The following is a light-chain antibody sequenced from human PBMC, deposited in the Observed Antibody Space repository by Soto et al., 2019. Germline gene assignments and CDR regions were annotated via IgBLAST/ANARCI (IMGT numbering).Light chain of an antibody. CDR3: QQYGSSPRYS. Sequence: DIVLTQSPGTLSLSPGERATLSCRASQSVDSRYLAWYHQKPGQAPRLVIHAVSRRATGIPDRFSGSGSGTDFTLTISRLEPEDFAEYYCQQYGSSPRYSFGQGTKLEIK. CDR2: AVS. V-gene: IGKV3-20*01. J-gene: IGKJ2*03. CDR1: QSVDSRY.